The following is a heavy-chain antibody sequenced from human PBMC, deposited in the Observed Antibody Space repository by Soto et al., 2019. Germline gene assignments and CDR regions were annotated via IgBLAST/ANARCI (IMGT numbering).Heavy chain of an antibody. J-gene: IGHJ5*02. D-gene: IGHD6-19*01. V-gene: IGHV4-39*01. CDR2: IYYSGST. CDR3: ARHVWAQWLFLNWFDP. CDR1: GGSISSSSYY. Sequence: PSETLSLTCTVSGGSISSSSYYWGWIRQPPGKGLEWIGSIYYSGSTHYNPSLKSRVTISVDTSKNQFSLKLSSVTAADTAVYYCARHVWAQWLFLNWFDPWGQGTLVTVSS.